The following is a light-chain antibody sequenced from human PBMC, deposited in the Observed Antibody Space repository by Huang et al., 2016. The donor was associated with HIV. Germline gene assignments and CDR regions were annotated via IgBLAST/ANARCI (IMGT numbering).Light chain of an antibody. Sequence: ETVMTQSPVTLSVSPGDRASLSCRSSQIVSSNLAWYQQKPGVPARFSGSGAGTEFTLTISTLQSEDSAVYYCQQYNDFRSTFGPGTRVEIK. CDR3: QQYNDFRST. J-gene: IGKJ3*01. CDR1: QIVSSN. V-gene: IGKV3-15*01.